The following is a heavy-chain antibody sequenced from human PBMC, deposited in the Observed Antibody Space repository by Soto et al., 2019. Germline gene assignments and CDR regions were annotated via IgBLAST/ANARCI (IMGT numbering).Heavy chain of an antibody. CDR2: ITDSGNT. CDR1: GFTFSTSV. J-gene: IGHJ4*02. Sequence: EVPLLESGGDLVQPGGSLRLSCAASGFTFSTSVLNWVRQAPGKGLEWLSAITDSGNTYYADSVKGRFTVSRDNSKNTLYLQMNSLRADDTAVYYCARDPGQWGQGTLVTVSS. V-gene: IGHV3-23*01. CDR3: ARDPGQ. D-gene: IGHD7-27*01.